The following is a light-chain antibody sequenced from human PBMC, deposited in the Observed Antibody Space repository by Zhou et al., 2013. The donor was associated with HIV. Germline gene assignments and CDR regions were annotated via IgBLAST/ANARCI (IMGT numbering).Light chain of an antibody. Sequence: DIQMTQSPSSVSASVGDRVTISCRASQGIGSWLAWFQQKPGKAPKLLIFAASSLQSGVPSRFSGGGSGTEFTLTISSLQPDDFATYYCQQYDTYSGTLGQGTKVEIK. J-gene: IGKJ1*01. CDR2: AAS. V-gene: IGKV1-12*01. CDR3: QQYDTYSGT. CDR1: QGIGSW.